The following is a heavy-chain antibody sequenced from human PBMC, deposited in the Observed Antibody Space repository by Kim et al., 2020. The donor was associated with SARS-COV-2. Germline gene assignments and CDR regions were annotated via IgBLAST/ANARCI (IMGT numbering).Heavy chain of an antibody. V-gene: IGHV1-8*01. D-gene: IGHD3-22*01. CDR2: MNPNSGNT. CDR1: GYTFTSYD. CDR3: AGGAKGTMIVVVIRADYYYYMDV. Sequence: ASVKVSCKASGYTFTSYDINWVRQATGQGLEWMGWMNPNSGNTGYAQKFQGRVTMTRNTSISTAYMELSSLRSEDTAVYYCAGGAKGTMIVVVIRADYYYYMDVWGKGTTVTVSS. J-gene: IGHJ6*03.